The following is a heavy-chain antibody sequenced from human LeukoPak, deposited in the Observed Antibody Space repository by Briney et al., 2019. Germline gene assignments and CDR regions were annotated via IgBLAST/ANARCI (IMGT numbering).Heavy chain of an antibody. D-gene: IGHD3-22*01. CDR1: GYTFTGYY. V-gene: IGHV1-2*02. CDR2: INPNSGGT. J-gene: IGHJ4*02. CDR3: ATGPPGSTRDSSGYYYAFDY. Sequence: ASVKVSCKASGYTFTGYYMHWVRQAPGQGLEWMGWINPNSGGTNYAQKFQGRVTMTRDTSISTAYMELSSLRSEDTAVYYCATGPPGSTRDSSGYYYAFDYWGQGTLVTVSS.